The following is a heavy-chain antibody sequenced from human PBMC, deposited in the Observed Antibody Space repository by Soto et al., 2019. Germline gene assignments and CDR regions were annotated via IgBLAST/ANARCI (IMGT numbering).Heavy chain of an antibody. CDR1: GYTFTSYG. V-gene: IGHV1-18*01. J-gene: IGHJ6*03. Sequence: VASVKVSCKASGYTFTSYGISWVRQAPGQGLEWMGWISAYNGNTNYAQKLQGRVTMTTDTSTSTAYMELRSLRSEDTAVYYCARERCSGGSCYLYYYYYYMDVWGKGTTVTVSS. CDR3: ARERCSGGSCYLYYYYYYMDV. D-gene: IGHD2-15*01. CDR2: ISAYNGNT.